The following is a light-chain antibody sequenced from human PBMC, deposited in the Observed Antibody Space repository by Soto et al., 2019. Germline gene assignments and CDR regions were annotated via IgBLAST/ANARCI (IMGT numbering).Light chain of an antibody. Sequence: EIVMTQSPATLSVSPGGRATLSCRASQTISGTLAWYQQKPGQAPRLLIHGASTRAPGFPVRFSGSGSGTDFSLTISILQSEDFAVYYCQQYDNWPGTFGQGTKVEFK. CDR2: GAS. CDR3: QQYDNWPGT. J-gene: IGKJ1*01. V-gene: IGKV3-15*01. CDR1: QTISGT.